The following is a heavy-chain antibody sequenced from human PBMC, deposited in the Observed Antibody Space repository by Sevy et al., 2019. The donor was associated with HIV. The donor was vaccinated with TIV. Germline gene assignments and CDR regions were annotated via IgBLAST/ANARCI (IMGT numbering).Heavy chain of an antibody. V-gene: IGHV3-23*01. CDR1: GFPFSSYA. Sequence: GGSLRLSCAASGFPFSSYAMSWVRQAPGKGLEWVSTISGSGGSAYYADSVKGRFTISRDNSKNTLFLQMHSLRAEDTAVYYCAKGLRGTTTNNWFDXWGQGTLVTVSS. CDR2: ISGSGGSA. D-gene: IGHD4-17*01. CDR3: AKGLRGTTTNNWFDX. J-gene: IGHJ5*02.